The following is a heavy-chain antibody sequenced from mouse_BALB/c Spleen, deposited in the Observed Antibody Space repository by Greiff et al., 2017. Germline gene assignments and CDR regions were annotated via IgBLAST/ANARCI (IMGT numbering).Heavy chain of an antibody. CDR1: GFTFSSYG. V-gene: IGHV5-6-3*01. CDR3: ARADYYGSSYVPLAMDY. CDR2: INSNGGST. D-gene: IGHD1-1*01. J-gene: IGHJ4*01. Sequence: EVKLMESGGGLVQPGGSLKLSCAASGFTFSSYGMSWVRQTPDKRLELVATINSNGGSTYYPDSVKGRFTISRDNAKNTLYLQMSSLKSEDTAMYYCARADYYGSSYVPLAMDYWGQGTSVTVSS.